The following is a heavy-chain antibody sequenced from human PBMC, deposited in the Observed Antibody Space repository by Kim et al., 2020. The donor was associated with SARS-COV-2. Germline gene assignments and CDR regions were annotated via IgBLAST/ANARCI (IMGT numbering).Heavy chain of an antibody. V-gene: IGHV4-39*01. J-gene: IGHJ1*01. CDR2: FSYNGNT. CDR3: ALRKLAGVPRH. D-gene: IGHD3-10*01. CDR1: GGSINSFTYY. Sequence: SETLSLTCTVSGGSINSFTYYWGWIRQPPGKGLEWIGSFSYNGNTYYNPSLKIRVTISADASKNQFSLILSSVTAADTSTYYCALRKLAGVPRHWGLGT.